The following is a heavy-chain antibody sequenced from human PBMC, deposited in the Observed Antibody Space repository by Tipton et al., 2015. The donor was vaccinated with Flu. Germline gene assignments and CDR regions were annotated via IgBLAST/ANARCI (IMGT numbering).Heavy chain of an antibody. CDR1: AGSISTYF. Sequence: TLSLTCTVSAGSISTYFWSWIRQPAGKGLEWIGRIYSTGNTNYNPSLNSRVTMSVDTSKNLFSLKLSSVTAADTAVYYCARVSRSGTSHAGYFDYWGQGTLVTVSS. CDR3: ARVSRSGTSHAGYFDY. J-gene: IGHJ4*02. V-gene: IGHV4-4*07. D-gene: IGHD1-7*01. CDR2: IYSTGNT.